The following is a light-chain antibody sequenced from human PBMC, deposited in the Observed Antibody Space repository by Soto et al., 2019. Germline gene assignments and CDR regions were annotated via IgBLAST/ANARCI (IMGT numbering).Light chain of an antibody. CDR1: QSLNNR. CDR2: DAS. V-gene: IGKV1-5*01. J-gene: IGKJ1*01. CDR3: HQYLTYPP. Sequence: EIHVTQSPSTLSASVWDRVTITCRASQSLNNRLAWYQQKPGKAPKLLIYDASTLESGVSSRFSGTGSQTECTLRITSPHAADLPTHSSHQYLTYPPFAQGTKVDIK.